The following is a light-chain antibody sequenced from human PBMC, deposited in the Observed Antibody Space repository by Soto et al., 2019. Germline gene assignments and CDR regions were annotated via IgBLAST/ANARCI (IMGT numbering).Light chain of an antibody. V-gene: IGKV3-15*01. Sequence: IVLTQSPATLSVSPGERATLPCRASQSVSSNLAWYQHKPGQAPRLLIYDASTRATGIPARFSGSGSGTDFTLTISSLQSEDFALYYCQQYNNWPPRVTFGGGTKVEIK. CDR3: QQYNNWPPRVT. CDR1: QSVSSN. CDR2: DAS. J-gene: IGKJ4*01.